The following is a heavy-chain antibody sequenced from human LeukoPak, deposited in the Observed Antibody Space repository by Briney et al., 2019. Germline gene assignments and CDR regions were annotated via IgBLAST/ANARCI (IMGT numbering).Heavy chain of an antibody. Sequence: GGSLRLSCAASGFTFSSYSMNWVRQAPGKGLEWVSFISSSSSYIYYADSVKGRFSISRDNAKNSLYLQMNSLRVEDTAVYYCARGSSSWYYFDYWGQGTLVTVSS. CDR3: ARGSSSWYYFDY. V-gene: IGHV3-21*01. J-gene: IGHJ4*02. CDR2: ISSSSSYI. D-gene: IGHD6-13*01. CDR1: GFTFSSYS.